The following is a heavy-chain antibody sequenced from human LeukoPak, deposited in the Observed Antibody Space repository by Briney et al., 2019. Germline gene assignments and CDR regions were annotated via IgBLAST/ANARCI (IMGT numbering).Heavy chain of an antibody. Sequence: NPSETLSLTCTVSGDSISSGYYWGWIRQPPGRGLEWIGYIYTSGSTNYNPSLKSRVTISVDTSKNQFSLKLSSVTAADTAVYYCARLQTAAYSDAFDIWGQGTMVTVSS. CDR1: GDSISSGYY. CDR3: ARLQTAAYSDAFDI. CDR2: IYTSGST. V-gene: IGHV4-38-2*02. J-gene: IGHJ3*02. D-gene: IGHD2-21*01.